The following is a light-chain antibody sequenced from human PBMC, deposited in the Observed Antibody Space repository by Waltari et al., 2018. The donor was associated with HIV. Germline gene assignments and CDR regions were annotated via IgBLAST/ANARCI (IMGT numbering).Light chain of an antibody. CDR1: QSVGSN. J-gene: IGKJ1*01. V-gene: IGKV3-15*01. CDR2: YAS. CDR3: QQYNNWPPWT. Sequence: EIVMTQSPATLPVSPGERATLSCRASQSVGSNLAWYRQKPGQAPRLLIYYASTRATGIPARFSGNGSGTEFTLTISSLLSEDFAVYYCQQYNNWPPWTFGQGTKVEIK.